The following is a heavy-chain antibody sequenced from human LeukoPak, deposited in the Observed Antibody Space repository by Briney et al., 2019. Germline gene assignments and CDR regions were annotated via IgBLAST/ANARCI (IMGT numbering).Heavy chain of an antibody. CDR3: ASPPWLVPIDY. CDR1: GFTFSSYS. CDR2: ISSSSSYI. V-gene: IGHV3-21*01. Sequence: GGSLRLSCAAFGFTFSSYSMNWVRQTPGKGLEWVSSISSSSSYIYYADSVKGRFTISRDNAKNSLYLQMNSLRAEDTAVYYCASPPWLVPIDYWGQGTLVTVSS. J-gene: IGHJ4*02. D-gene: IGHD6-19*01.